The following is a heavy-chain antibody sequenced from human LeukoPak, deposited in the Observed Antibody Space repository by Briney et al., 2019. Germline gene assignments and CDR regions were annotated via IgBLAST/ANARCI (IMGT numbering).Heavy chain of an antibody. Sequence: PGGSLRLSCAASGFTFSSYAMSWVRQAPGKGLEWVSAISGSGGSTYYADSVKGRFTISRDNSKNTLYLQMNSLRAEDTAVYYCAKDQGHWFGSSSWSDYWGQETLVTVSS. J-gene: IGHJ4*02. CDR2: ISGSGGST. D-gene: IGHD6-13*01. CDR3: AKDQGHWFGSSSWSDY. CDR1: GFTFSSYA. V-gene: IGHV3-23*01.